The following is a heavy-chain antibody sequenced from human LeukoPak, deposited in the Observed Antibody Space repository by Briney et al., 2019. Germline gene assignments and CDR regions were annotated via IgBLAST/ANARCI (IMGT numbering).Heavy chain of an antibody. D-gene: IGHD3-16*01. J-gene: IGHJ2*01. CDR2: VYNSGDT. V-gene: IGHV4-59*08. Sequence: SETLSLTCTVSGGSTSSDYWSWIRQSPGKGLEWVGYVYNSGDTGKNPSLKSRVTILLDTSKNQCSLKLTSVSTADTAVYYCARLKLGAYFDLWGRGTLVTVSS. CDR3: ARLKLGAYFDL. CDR1: GGSTSSDY.